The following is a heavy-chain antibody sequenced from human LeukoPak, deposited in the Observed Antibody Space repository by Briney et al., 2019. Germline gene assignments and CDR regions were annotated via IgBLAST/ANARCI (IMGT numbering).Heavy chain of an antibody. D-gene: IGHD3-10*01. V-gene: IGHV3-23*01. CDR1: GFTFSSYA. CDR2: ISGSGGST. CDR3: AKDPHYYGSGSFDY. J-gene: IGHJ4*02. Sequence: GGSLRLSCAASGFTFSSYAMSWVRQAPGKGLEWVSAISGSGGSTYYADSVKGRFTISRDNSKNTLYLQMDSLRAEDTAVYYCAKDPHYYGSGSFDYWGQGTLVTVSS.